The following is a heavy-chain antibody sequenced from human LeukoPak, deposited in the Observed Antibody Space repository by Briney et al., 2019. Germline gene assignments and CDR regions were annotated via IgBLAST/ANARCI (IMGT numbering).Heavy chain of an antibody. J-gene: IGHJ4*02. CDR2: IYYSGST. Sequence: PSETLSLTCTVSGGSISSYYWSWIRQPPGKGLEWIGYIYYSGSTNYNPSLKSRVTISVDTSKNQFSLKLSSVTAADTAVYYCASTYSGSCYSGFDYWGQGTLVTVSS. CDR3: ASTYSGSCYSGFDY. D-gene: IGHD1-26*01. V-gene: IGHV4-59*01. CDR1: GGSISSYY.